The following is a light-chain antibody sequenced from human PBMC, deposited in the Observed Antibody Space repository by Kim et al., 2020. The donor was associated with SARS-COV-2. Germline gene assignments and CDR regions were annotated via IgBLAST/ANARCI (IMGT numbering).Light chain of an antibody. CDR2: GAS. CDR3: QHYKNWPPIA. CDR1: QSVSTD. V-gene: IGKV3D-15*01. J-gene: IGKJ5*01. Sequence: EVVMTLSPATLSVSPGERATLSCRASQSVSTDLAWYQQKSGQAPRLLIYGASTRATGIPARFSGSGSGTEFTLTISGLQSEDLAVYYCQHYKNWPPIAFGQGTRLEIK.